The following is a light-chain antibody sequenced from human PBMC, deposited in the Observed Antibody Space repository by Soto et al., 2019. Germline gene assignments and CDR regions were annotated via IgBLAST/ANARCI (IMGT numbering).Light chain of an antibody. CDR1: QGSNTN. V-gene: IGKV1-16*01. CDR2: AAS. J-gene: IGKJ4*01. Sequence: DIQMTQSPSSLPAPVGDRVTITCRASQGSNTNLAWFQHRPGTAPKSMIYAASKLQSGVPSRFSDNGSGPDFTLTISSLQPEDFATYYCKKYKEYPLSFGGGTEVEIQ. CDR3: KKYKEYPLS.